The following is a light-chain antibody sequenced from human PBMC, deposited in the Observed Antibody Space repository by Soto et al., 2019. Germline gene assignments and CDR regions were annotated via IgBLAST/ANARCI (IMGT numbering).Light chain of an antibody. V-gene: IGLV2-14*01. J-gene: IGLJ1*01. CDR1: SSDVGGYNY. CDR2: EVS. Sequence: QSALTQPASVSGSPGQSITISCTGTSSDVGGYNYVSWYQQHPGKAPKLMIYEVSKRPSGVSNRFSGSKSGNTASLTISGLQAEDEADYSCSSYTSSSTLVFGTGTKLTVL. CDR3: SSYTSSSTLV.